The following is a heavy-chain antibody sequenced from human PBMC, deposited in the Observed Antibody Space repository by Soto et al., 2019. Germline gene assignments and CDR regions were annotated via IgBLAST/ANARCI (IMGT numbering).Heavy chain of an antibody. V-gene: IGHV1-3*01. D-gene: IGHD3-3*01. Sequence: ASVKVSCKASGYTFTSYAMHWVRQAPGQRLEWMGWINAGNGNTKYSQKFQGRVTITRDTSASTAYMELSSLRSEDTAVYYCARGVQYDFWSGYSTLFDYWGQGTLVTVSS. CDR1: GYTFTSYA. CDR3: ARGVQYDFWSGYSTLFDY. J-gene: IGHJ4*02. CDR2: INAGNGNT.